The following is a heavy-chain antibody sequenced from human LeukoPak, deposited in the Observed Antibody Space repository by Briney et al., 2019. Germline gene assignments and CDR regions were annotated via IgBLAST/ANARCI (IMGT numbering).Heavy chain of an antibody. CDR3: XXXRYSTPMGWFDP. D-gene: IGHD6-13*01. V-gene: IGHV3-30-3*01. J-gene: IGHJ5*02. Sequence: GGSLRLSCAASGFTFSSYAMHWVRQAPGKGLEWVAVISYDGSNKYYADSVKGRFTISRDNSKNTLYLQMNSLRAEDTAVYYCXXXRYSTPMGWFDPWGQGTLVTVSS. CDR1: GFTFSSYA. CDR2: ISYDGSNK.